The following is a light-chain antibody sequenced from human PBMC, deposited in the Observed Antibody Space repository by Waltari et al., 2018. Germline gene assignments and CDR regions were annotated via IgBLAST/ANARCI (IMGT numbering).Light chain of an antibody. Sequence: DIVLTQSPGTLSLSSGERATLPCRTSQSISKYLAWYQQKPGQAPRLLIYHASSRATGIPDRFSGSGSGTDFSLTISRLEPEDFAVYYCQHYESLPVTFGQGTKVEIK. J-gene: IGKJ1*01. CDR3: QHYESLPVT. V-gene: IGKV3-20*01. CDR2: HAS. CDR1: QSISKY.